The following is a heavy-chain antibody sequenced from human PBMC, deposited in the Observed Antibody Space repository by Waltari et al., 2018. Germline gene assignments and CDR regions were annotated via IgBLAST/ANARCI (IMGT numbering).Heavy chain of an antibody. CDR3: ARDRGVYYGSDYAFDI. CDR2: IIPIFGTA. J-gene: IGHJ3*02. V-gene: IGHV1-69*06. D-gene: IGHD3-10*01. Sequence: QVQLVQSGSELKKPGASVKVSCKASGGTFSSYAISWLRQAPGQGLEWMGGIIPIFGTANYAQKFQGRVTITADKSTSTAYMELSSLRSEDTAVYYCARDRGVYYGSDYAFDIWGQGTMVTVSS. CDR1: GGTFSSYA.